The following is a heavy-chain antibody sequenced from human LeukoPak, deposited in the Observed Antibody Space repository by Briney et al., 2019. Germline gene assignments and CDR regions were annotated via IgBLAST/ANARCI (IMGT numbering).Heavy chain of an antibody. Sequence: SETLCLTCAVYGGSFSGYYWSWIRQPPGKGLEWVGEINHSGSTNYNPSLKSRVTISVDTSKNQFSLKLSSVTAADTAVYYCARVGAVVVVAATHWGQGTLVTVSS. D-gene: IGHD2-15*01. V-gene: IGHV4-34*01. CDR1: GGSFSGYY. J-gene: IGHJ1*01. CDR3: ARVGAVVVVAATH. CDR2: INHSGST.